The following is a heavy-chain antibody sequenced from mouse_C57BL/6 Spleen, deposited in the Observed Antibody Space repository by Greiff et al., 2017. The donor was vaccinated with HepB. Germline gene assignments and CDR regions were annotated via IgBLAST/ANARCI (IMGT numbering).Heavy chain of an antibody. V-gene: IGHV3-6*01. CDR1: GYSITSGYY. J-gene: IGHJ4*01. CDR3: AREMGY. Sequence: EVKLQESGPGLVKPSQSLSLTCSVTGYSITSGYYWNWIRQFPGNKLEWMGYISYDGSNNYNPSLKNRISITRDTSKNQFFLKLNSVTTEDTATYYCAREMGYWGQGTSVTVSS. CDR2: ISYDGSN.